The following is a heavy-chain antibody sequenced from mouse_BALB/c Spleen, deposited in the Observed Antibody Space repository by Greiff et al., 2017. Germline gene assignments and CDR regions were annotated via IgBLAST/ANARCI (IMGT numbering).Heavy chain of an antibody. CDR3: ARGGYGISYAMDY. D-gene: IGHD2-10*02. CDR1: GFTFSSFG. J-gene: IGHJ4*01. V-gene: IGHV5-17*02. CDR2: ISSGSSTI. Sequence: EVHLVESGGGLVQPGGSRKLSCAAFGFTFSSFGMHWVRQAPEKGLEWVAYISSGSSTIYYADTVKGRFTISRDNPKNTLFLQMTSLRSEDTAMYYCARGGYGISYAMDYWGQGTSVTVSS.